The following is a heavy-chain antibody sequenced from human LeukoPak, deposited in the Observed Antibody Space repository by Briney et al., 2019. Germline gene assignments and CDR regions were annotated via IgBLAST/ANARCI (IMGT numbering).Heavy chain of an antibody. J-gene: IGHJ3*02. Sequence: SETLSLTCTVSGGSISSYYWSWIRQPPGKGLEWIGSIYHSGSTYYNPSLKSRVTISVDTSKNQFSLKLSSVTAADTAVYYCARGRYGDSTGHAFDIWGQGTMVTVSS. V-gene: IGHV4-59*08. CDR2: IYHSGST. D-gene: IGHD4-17*01. CDR3: ARGRYGDSTGHAFDI. CDR1: GGSISSYY.